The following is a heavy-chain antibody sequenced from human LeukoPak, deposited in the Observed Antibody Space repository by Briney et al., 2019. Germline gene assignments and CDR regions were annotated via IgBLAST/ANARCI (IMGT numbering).Heavy chain of an antibody. J-gene: IGHJ4*02. CDR1: GGSISSSSYY. CDR3: ARHNQWLDQRADY. D-gene: IGHD6-19*01. Sequence: PSETLSLTCTVSGGSISSSSYYWGWLRQPPGKGLEWIGSIYYSGSTYYNPSLKSRVTISADTSKNQFSLKLNSVTAADTAVYYCARHNQWLDQRADYWGQGTLVTVSS. CDR2: IYYSGST. V-gene: IGHV4-39*01.